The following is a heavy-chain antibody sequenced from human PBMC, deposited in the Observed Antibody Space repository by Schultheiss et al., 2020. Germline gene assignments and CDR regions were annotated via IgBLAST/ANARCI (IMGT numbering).Heavy chain of an antibody. CDR2: IYYTGST. D-gene: IGHD4-17*01. Sequence: SETLSLTCAVYGGSFSGYYWSWIRQPPGKGLECIAYIYYTGSTNYNPSLKSRVTISVDTSKNQFSLKLSSVTAADTAVYYCASSAGYGTTHRKNYFDYWGQGTLVTVSS. CDR3: ASSAGYGTTHRKNYFDY. V-gene: IGHV4-59*01. CDR1: GGSFSGYY. J-gene: IGHJ4*02.